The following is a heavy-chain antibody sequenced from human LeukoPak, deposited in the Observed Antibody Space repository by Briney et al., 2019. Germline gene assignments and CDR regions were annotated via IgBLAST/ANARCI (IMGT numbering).Heavy chain of an antibody. CDR2: ISSSSYI. V-gene: IGHV3-21*01. J-gene: IGHJ4*02. Sequence: GGSLRLSCAASGFTFSSYSMNWVRQAPGKGLEWVSSISSSSYIYYADSVKGRFTISRDNAKNSLYLQMNSLRAEDTAVYYCATFNYASAPFDYWGQGTLVTVSS. CDR1: GFTFSSYS. D-gene: IGHD5-24*01. CDR3: ATFNYASAPFDY.